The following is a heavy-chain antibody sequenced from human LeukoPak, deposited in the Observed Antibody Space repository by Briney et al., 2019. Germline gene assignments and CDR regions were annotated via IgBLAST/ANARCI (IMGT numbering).Heavy chain of an antibody. J-gene: IGHJ5*02. D-gene: IGHD5-24*01. CDR2: INPNSGGT. Sequence: ASVKVSCKASGYTFTGYYMHWVRQAPGQGLEWMGWINPNSGGTNYAQKFQGRVTMTRDTSISTAYMELSRLRSDDTAVYYCARVNIQGNRDGYNYNWFDPWGQGTLVTVSS. CDR3: ARVNIQGNRDGYNYNWFDP. CDR1: GYTFTGYY. V-gene: IGHV1-2*02.